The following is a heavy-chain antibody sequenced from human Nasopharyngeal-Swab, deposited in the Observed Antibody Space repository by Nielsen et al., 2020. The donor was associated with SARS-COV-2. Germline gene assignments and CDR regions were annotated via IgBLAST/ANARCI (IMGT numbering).Heavy chain of an antibody. J-gene: IGHJ4*02. Sequence: GESLKISCAASGFSFRTYGMHWVRQSPGKGLLWVSRIDTDGAITNYADSVKGRFTISRDNAKNTLFLQMNSLRDDDTAVYYCARDVGGRDNYCGQGVLVTFSS. V-gene: IGHV3-74*01. CDR1: GFSFRTYG. CDR3: ARDVGGRDNY. CDR2: IDTDGAIT. D-gene: IGHD2-15*01.